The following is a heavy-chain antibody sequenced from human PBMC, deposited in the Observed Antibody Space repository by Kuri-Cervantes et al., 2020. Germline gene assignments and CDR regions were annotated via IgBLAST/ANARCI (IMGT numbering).Heavy chain of an antibody. CDR3: AKAFVGAVGWFAY. Sequence: GGSLRLSCAASGFTFSSYAMSWVRQAPGKGLEWVSAISGSGGSTYWADSLKGRFTISRDNSKNTLYLQMNSLRAEDTAVYYCAKAFVGAVGWFAYWGQGTLVTVSS. CDR2: ISGSGGST. J-gene: IGHJ4*02. D-gene: IGHD1-26*01. V-gene: IGHV3-23*01. CDR1: GFTFSSYA.